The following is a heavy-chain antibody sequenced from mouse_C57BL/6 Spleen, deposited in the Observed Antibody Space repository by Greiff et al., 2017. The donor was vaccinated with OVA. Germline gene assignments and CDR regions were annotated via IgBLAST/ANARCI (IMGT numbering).Heavy chain of an antibody. V-gene: IGHV1-55*01. D-gene: IGHD1-1*01. CDR1: GYTFTSYW. Sequence: VQLQQPGAELVKPGASVKMSCKASGYTFTSYWITWVKQRPGQGLEWIGDIYPGSGSTNYNEKFKSKATLTVDTSSSTAYMQLSSLTSEDSAVYYCARWRGITTAYYFDYWGKGTTLTVSS. CDR2: IYPGSGST. J-gene: IGHJ2*01. CDR3: ARWRGITTAYYFDY.